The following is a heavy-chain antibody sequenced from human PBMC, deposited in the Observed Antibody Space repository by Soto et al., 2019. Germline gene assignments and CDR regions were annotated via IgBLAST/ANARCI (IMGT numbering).Heavy chain of an antibody. V-gene: IGHV4-31*03. D-gene: IGHD4-17*01. CDR2: IYYSGST. CDR3: ASDYGDYLRGAAFDI. J-gene: IGHJ3*02. Sequence: QVQLQESGPGLVKPSQTLSLTCTVSGGSISSGGYYWSWIRQHPGKGLEWIGYIYYSGSTYYNPSLKSRVTTXXDXSXXQFSLKLSSVTAADTAVYYCASDYGDYLRGAAFDIWGQGTMVTVSS. CDR1: GGSISSGGYY.